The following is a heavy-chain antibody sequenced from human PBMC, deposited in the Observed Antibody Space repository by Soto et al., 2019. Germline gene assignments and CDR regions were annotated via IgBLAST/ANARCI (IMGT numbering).Heavy chain of an antibody. CDR3: AKDRTYYYGSGSYHHYGMDV. D-gene: IGHD3-10*01. Sequence: EVQLLESGGGLVQPGGSLRLSCAASGFTFSSYAMSWVRQAPGKGLEWVSSIRGSGGSTQYADSVKGRFTISRDNSKNTLYLQMNSLRAEDTAVYCCAKDRTYYYGSGSYHHYGMDVWGQGTTVTVSS. CDR1: GFTFSSYA. V-gene: IGHV3-23*01. CDR2: IRGSGGST. J-gene: IGHJ6*02.